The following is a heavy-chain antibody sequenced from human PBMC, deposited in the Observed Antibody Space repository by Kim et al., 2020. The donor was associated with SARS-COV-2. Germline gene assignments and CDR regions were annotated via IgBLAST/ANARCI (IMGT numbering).Heavy chain of an antibody. J-gene: IGHJ4*02. CDR3: ARHEGLRWGYSSSWSRPGFDY. D-gene: IGHD6-13*01. V-gene: IGHV4-39*01. CDR1: GGSISSSSYY. CDR2: IYYSGST. Sequence: SETLSLTCTVSGGSISSSSYYWGWIRQPPGKGLEWIGSIYYSGSTYYNPSLKSRVTISVDTSKNQFSLKLSSVTAADTAVYYCARHEGLRWGYSSSWSRPGFDYWGQGTLVTVSS.